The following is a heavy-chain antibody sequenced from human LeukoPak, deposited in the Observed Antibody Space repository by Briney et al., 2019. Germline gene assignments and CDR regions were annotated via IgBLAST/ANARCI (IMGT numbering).Heavy chain of an antibody. Sequence: GGSLRLSCAASGFTFSNYAMSWVRQAPGKGLEFVANINRDSSVKNYVDSVKGRFTISRDNAKKSLFLELNGLRADDTAVFYCARDPGSSAFDLWGQGSLVTVST. CDR1: GFTFSNYA. D-gene: IGHD1-14*01. J-gene: IGHJ4*02. CDR2: INRDSSVK. V-gene: IGHV3-7*01. CDR3: ARDPGSSAFDL.